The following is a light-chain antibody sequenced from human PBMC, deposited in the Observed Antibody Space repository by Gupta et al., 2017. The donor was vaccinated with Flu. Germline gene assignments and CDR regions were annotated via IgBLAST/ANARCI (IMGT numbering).Light chain of an antibody. V-gene: IGLV2-11*01. CDR3: CSYAGRYIL. CDR1: SSDVGGYNY. CDR2: DVN. Sequence: QSALTQPRSVSGPPGQSVAISCTGTSSDVGGYNYVAWYQQYPGKAPKLVIYDVNRRPSGVPDRFSGSKSGNTASLTISGLQAEDEAYYYCCSYAGRYILVGGGTELTVL. J-gene: IGLJ2*01.